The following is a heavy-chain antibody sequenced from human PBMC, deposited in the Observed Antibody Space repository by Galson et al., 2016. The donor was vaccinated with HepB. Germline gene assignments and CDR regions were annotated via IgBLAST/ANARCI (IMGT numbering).Heavy chain of an antibody. D-gene: IGHD6-19*01. CDR1: GLTFGAYG. V-gene: IGHV3-23*01. Sequence: SLRLSCAASGLTFGAYGMSWVRLAPGKGLEWVSSISGSGGPKYADSVKGRFTVSRDNSKNTLYLQMNSLGAEDTAVYYCAKDRWVAVAVLLEYWGQGTLVTVSA. CDR3: AKDRWVAVAVLLEY. J-gene: IGHJ4*02. CDR2: ISGSGGPK.